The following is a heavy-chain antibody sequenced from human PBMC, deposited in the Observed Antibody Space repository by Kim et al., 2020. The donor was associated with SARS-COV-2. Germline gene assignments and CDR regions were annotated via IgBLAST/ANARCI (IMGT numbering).Heavy chain of an antibody. J-gene: IGHJ4*02. CDR3: ARQSLAYSSSLDY. D-gene: IGHD6-6*01. CDR1: GGSISSYY. CDR2: IYYSGST. V-gene: IGHV4-59*01. Sequence: SETLSLTCTVSGGSISSYYWSWIRQPPGKGLEWIGYIYYSGSTNYNPSLKSRVTISVDTSKNQFSLKLSSVTAADTAVYYCARQSLAYSSSLDYWCQGT.